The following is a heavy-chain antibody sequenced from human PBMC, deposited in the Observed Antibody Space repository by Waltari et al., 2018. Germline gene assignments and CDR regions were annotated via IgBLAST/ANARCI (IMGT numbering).Heavy chain of an antibody. J-gene: IGHJ4*02. CDR1: GDSMSGNYW. CDR3: ARDRGRGLYLDS. CDR2: VQRSGRT. D-gene: IGHD2-15*01. Sequence: QVQLQESGPGLVKHSGTLSLTCGVSGDSMSGNYWWSWVGQPPGKGLEWIGQVQRSGRTNYNPPLESRVTVSIDTFNSQFSLEVTSATAADTSLYFCARDRGRGLYLDSWGRGILVTVSP. V-gene: IGHV4-4*02.